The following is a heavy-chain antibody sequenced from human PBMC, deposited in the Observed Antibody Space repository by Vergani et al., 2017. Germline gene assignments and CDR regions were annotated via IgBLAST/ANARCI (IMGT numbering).Heavy chain of an antibody. CDR3: ARQSSSHAFDI. CDR2: IYPGDSDP. V-gene: IGHV5-51*01. D-gene: IGHD6-13*01. J-gene: IGHJ3*02. Sequence: EVQLVQSGAEVKKPGESLRISCKCSGYSFTSYSLSWVRPMPGKGLEWMGSIYPGDSDPRYSPSFPGQVTISADKSSSTAYLQWSSLKASDTAMYYCARQSSSHAFDIWGQGTMVTVSS. CDR1: GYSFTSYS.